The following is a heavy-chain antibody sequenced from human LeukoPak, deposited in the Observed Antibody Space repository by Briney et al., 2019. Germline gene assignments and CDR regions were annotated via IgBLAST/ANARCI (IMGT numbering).Heavy chain of an antibody. CDR3: AKAYHYGDYYYFMDV. V-gene: IGHV3-11*04. CDR2: ISSSGSTI. J-gene: IGHJ6*03. Sequence: PGGSLRLSCAASGFTFSDYYMSWIRQAPGKGLEWVSYISSSGSTIYYADSVKGRFTISRDNAKNSLYLQMNSLRAEDTAVYYCAKAYHYGDYYYFMDVWGKGTTVIISS. CDR1: GFTFSDYY. D-gene: IGHD4-17*01.